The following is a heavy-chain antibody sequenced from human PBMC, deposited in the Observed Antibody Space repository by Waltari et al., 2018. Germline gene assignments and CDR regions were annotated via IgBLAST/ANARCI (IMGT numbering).Heavy chain of an antibody. CDR2: TYYRSKWCN. J-gene: IGHJ4*02. D-gene: IGHD3-10*01. V-gene: IGHV6-1*01. CDR1: GDCVSSNSAT. CDR3: VREDRGCFDY. Sequence: QVQLQQSGPGLVQPSQTLSLTCAISGDCVSSNSATWNWIRQSPSRGLEWVGRTYYRSKWCNDYAVSVTGRISVNPDTSKNQFSLQLNSATPEDTAVNYCVREDRGCFDYWGQGTLVTVSS.